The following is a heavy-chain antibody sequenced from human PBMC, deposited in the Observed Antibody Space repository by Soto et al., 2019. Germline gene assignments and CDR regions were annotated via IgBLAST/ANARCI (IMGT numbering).Heavy chain of an antibody. CDR3: AQVTLPGRYPTYYDYYGMDV. V-gene: IGHV3-23*01. J-gene: IGHJ6*02. Sequence: GGSLRLSSAASGFTFSSYAMSWVRQAPGKGLEWVSAISGSGGSTYYADSVKGRFTISRDNSKNTLYLQMNSLRAEDTAVYYCAQVTLPGRYPTYYDYYGMDVWGQGTTVTVS. CDR1: GFTFSSYA. D-gene: IGHD3-9*01. CDR2: ISGSGGST.